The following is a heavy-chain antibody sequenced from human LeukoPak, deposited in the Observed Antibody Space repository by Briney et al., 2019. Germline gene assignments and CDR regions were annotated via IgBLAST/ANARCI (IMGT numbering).Heavy chain of an antibody. D-gene: IGHD1-26*01. CDR1: GDSVSNNYAA. CDR2: TYYRSKWYN. V-gene: IGHV6-1*01. J-gene: IGHJ4*02. Sequence: SQTLSLTCAISGDSVSNNYAAWNWIRQSPSRGLEWLGRTYYRSKWYNDYAVSVRGRITINPDTSKNQFSLQLNSVTPEDTALYYCARDLGLSVGATPFDFWGQGTLVTVSS. CDR3: ARDLGLSVGATPFDF.